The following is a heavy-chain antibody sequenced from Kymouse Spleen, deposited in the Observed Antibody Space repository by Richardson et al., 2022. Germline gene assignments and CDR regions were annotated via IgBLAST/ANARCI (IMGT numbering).Heavy chain of an antibody. Sequence: QLQLQESGPGLVKPSETLSLTCTVSGGSISSSSYYWGWIRQPPGKGLEWIGSIYYSGSTYYNPSLKSRVTISVDTSKNQFSLKLSSVTAADTAVYYCARRGYYYGSGSYPYYYYGMDVWGQGTTVTVSS. CDR2: IYYSGST. V-gene: IGHV4-39*01. CDR1: GGSISSSSYY. J-gene: IGHJ6*02. D-gene: IGHD3-10*01. CDR3: ARRGYYYGSGSYPYYYYGMDV.